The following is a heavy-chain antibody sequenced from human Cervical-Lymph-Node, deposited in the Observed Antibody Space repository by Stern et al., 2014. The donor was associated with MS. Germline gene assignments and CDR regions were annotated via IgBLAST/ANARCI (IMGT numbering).Heavy chain of an antibody. CDR3: AREGADYYESSGCPDY. CDR2: ISYDGTNK. V-gene: IGHV3-30*03. J-gene: IGHJ4*02. Sequence: VQLVESGGGVVQPGRSLRLSCAASGFTFSTYSMHWVRQAPGQGLEWVAVISYDGTNKYYADSVKGRFTISRDNSKNTLYLQMDSLRAEDTAIYYCAREGADYYESSGCPDYWGQGALVTVSS. CDR1: GFTFSTYS. D-gene: IGHD3-22*01.